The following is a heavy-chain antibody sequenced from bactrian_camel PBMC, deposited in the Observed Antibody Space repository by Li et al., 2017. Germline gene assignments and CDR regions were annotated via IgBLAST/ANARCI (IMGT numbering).Heavy chain of an antibody. J-gene: IGHJ4*01. Sequence: VQLVESGGGSVQAGGSLRLSCAASQYSVSTNYMGWFRQFPGKDHEAVAAVYSGGVNTYYADSVKGRFTISQDNSKNTVYLLMNSLKPEDTAAYYCAAGRICYGGTMRYVDYWGQGTQVTVS. CDR3: AAGRICYGGTMRYVDY. CDR2: VYSGGVNT. CDR1: QYSVSTNY. D-gene: IGHD5*01. V-gene: IGHV3S40*01.